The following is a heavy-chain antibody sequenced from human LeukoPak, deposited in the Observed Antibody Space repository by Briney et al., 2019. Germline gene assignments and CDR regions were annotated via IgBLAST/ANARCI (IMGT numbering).Heavy chain of an antibody. V-gene: IGHV4-61*02. D-gene: IGHD6-19*01. CDR2: IYSSGST. CDR1: GGSISSGSYY. Sequence: PSETLSLTCTVSGGSISSGSYYWSWIRQPAVKGLEWIGRIYSSGSTNYNPSLKSRATISLDTSKNQFSLKLSSVTAADTAVYYCARSVGIAVAEDAFALWGQGTMVTVSS. J-gene: IGHJ3*01. CDR3: ARSVGIAVAEDAFAL.